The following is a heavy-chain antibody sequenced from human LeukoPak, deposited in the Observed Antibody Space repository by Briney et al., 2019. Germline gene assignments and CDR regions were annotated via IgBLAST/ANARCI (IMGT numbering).Heavy chain of an antibody. CDR3: ARCSYYSADYFDY. V-gene: IGHV4-61*08. D-gene: IGHD3-22*01. CDR1: GGSISSGGYY. Sequence: SETLSLTCTVSGGSISSGGYYWSWIRQHPGKGLEWIGYIYYSGSTNYNPSLKSRVTISVDTSKNQFSLKLSSVTAADTAVYYCARCSYYSADYFDYWGQGTLVTVSS. CDR2: IYYSGST. J-gene: IGHJ4*02.